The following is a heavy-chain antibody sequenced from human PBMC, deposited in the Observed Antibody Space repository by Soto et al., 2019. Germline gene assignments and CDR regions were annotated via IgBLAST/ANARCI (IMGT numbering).Heavy chain of an antibody. D-gene: IGHD5-12*01. CDR1: GYSFTSYW. J-gene: IGHJ6*02. V-gene: IGHV5-51*01. Sequence: GESLKISCQGSGYSFTSYWIGWVRPMPGKGLEWMGIIYPGDSDTRYSPSFQGQVTISADKSISTAYLQWSSLKASDTAMYYCARLLWVSSGPYGMDVWGQGTTVTVSS. CDR3: ARLLWVSSGPYGMDV. CDR2: IYPGDSDT.